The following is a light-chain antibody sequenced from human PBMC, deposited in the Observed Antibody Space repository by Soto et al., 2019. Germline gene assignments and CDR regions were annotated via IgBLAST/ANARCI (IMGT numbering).Light chain of an antibody. CDR3: QQYGRLPYT. Sequence: EIVLTQSPGTLSLSPGERATLSCRAGQSVSRYLAWYQQRPGQAPRLLIYGASSRATGTLDRFSGSGSGTDFTLTISRLEPDDFAMYYCQQYGRLPYTFGQGTKLEMK. V-gene: IGKV3-20*01. CDR2: GAS. CDR1: QSVSRY. J-gene: IGKJ2*01.